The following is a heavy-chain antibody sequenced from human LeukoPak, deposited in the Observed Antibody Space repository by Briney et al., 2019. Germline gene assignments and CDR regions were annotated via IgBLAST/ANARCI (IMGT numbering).Heavy chain of an antibody. D-gene: IGHD2-15*01. V-gene: IGHV3-53*01. Sequence: AGGSLRLSCAASGFTVSSNYMSWVRQAPGKGLEWVSVIYSGGSTYYADSVKGRFTISRDNSKNTLYLQMNSLRAEDTAVYYCARDLPVYCSGGSCYSGASDYWGQGTLVTVSS. CDR1: GFTVSSNY. CDR2: IYSGGST. J-gene: IGHJ4*02. CDR3: ARDLPVYCSGGSCYSGASDY.